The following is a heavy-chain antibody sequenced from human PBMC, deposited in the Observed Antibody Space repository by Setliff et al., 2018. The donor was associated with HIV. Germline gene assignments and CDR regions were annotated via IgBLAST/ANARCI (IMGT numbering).Heavy chain of an antibody. CDR1: GGSISSYY. CDR2: IYIGST. D-gene: IGHD3-10*01. CDR3: GSHSPPYYSLPDYMRV. Sequence: PSETLSLTCTVSGGSISSYYWSWIRQPPGKGLEWIGHIYIGSTNYNPSLESRVIISEDTSKNQFYLRLTSVTAADTSVYYCGSHSPPYYSLPDYMRVWGKGTTVTVSS. V-gene: IGHV4-4*08. J-gene: IGHJ6*03.